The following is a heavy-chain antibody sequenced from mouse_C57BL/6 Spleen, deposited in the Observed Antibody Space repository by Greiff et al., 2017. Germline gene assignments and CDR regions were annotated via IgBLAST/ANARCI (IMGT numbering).Heavy chain of an antibody. D-gene: IGHD2-3*01. CDR2: IDPNSGGT. CDR3: ARGDGYLLAWFAY. Sequence: QVQLQQPGAELVKPGASVKLSCKASGYTFTSYWMHWVKQRPGRGLEWIGRIDPNSGGTKYNEKFKSKATLTVDKPSSPAYMQLSSLTSEDSAVYYCARGDGYLLAWFAYWGQGTLVTVSA. J-gene: IGHJ3*01. CDR1: GYTFTSYW. V-gene: IGHV1-72*01.